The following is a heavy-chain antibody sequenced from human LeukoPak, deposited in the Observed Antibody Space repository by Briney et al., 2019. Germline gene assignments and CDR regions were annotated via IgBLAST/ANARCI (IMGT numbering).Heavy chain of an antibody. CDR3: AGDRVYYYYGMDV. Sequence: GGSLRLSCAASGFTFSSYWMSWVRQAPGKGLEWVANIKQDGSEKYCVDSVKGRFTISRDNAENSLYPQMNSLRAEDTAVYYCAGDRVYYYYGMDVWGQGTTVTVSS. D-gene: IGHD3-10*01. CDR1: GFTFSSYW. CDR2: IKQDGSEK. V-gene: IGHV3-7*01. J-gene: IGHJ6*02.